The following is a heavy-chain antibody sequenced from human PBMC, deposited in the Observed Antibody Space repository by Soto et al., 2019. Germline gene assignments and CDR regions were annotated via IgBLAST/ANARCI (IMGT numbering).Heavy chain of an antibody. Sequence: EVQLLESGGGLVQPGGSLRLSCAASGFAFSNSAMNWVRQAPGMGLQWVSTISATGGSIYYADSVKGRFTISRDSSKKPLYFQMKSLRARDTAVFFCSKGVLAVYWYGSGPDFLGQGTLVSVSS. CDR2: ISATGGSI. CDR3: SKGVLAVYWYGSGPDF. D-gene: IGHD3-10*01. CDR1: GFAFSNSA. V-gene: IGHV3-23*01. J-gene: IGHJ4*02.